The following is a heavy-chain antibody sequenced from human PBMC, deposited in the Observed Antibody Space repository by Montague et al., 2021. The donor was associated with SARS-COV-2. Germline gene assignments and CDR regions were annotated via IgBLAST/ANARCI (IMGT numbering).Heavy chain of an antibody. CDR1: GDSISDYY. CDR3: ARTSRGARYFYGVDV. CDR2: IFRSGAT. D-gene: IGHD3-10*01. V-gene: IGHV4-59*01. Sequence: SETLSLTCTVSGDSISDYYWSWIRQPPGMGLEWIGYIFRSGATNYNPTLKSRVIISLGTSKSQFSLRLSSVTAADTAIYYCARTSRGARYFYGVDVWGQGTTVTVSS. J-gene: IGHJ6*02.